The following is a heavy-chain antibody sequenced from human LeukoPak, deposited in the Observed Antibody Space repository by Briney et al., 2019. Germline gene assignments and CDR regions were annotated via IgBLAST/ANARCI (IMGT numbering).Heavy chain of an antibody. D-gene: IGHD6-6*01. CDR3: ARASIAARQLDY. J-gene: IGHJ4*02. CDR1: GASINTYF. V-gene: IGHV4-4*07. CDR2: IHSSGTT. Sequence: SETLSLTCTVSGASINTYFWSWFRQPAGKGLEWIGRIHSSGTTNYNPSLKSRVTISVDTSKNQFSLKLSSVTAADTAVYYCARASIAARQLDYWGQGTLVTVSS.